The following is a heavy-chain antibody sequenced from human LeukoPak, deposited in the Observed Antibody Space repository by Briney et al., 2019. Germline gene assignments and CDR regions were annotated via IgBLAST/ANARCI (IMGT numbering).Heavy chain of an antibody. V-gene: IGHV3-33*08. CDR1: GFAFSSYT. D-gene: IGHD1-26*01. Sequence: GESLRLSCAASGFAFSSYTMNWVRQAPGKGLEWVAVIWYDGSNKYYADSVKGRFTISRDNSKNTLYLQMNSLRAEDTAVYYCARDGSRRELPLCYFDYWGQGTLVTVSS. CDR2: IWYDGSNK. J-gene: IGHJ4*02. CDR3: ARDGSRRELPLCYFDY.